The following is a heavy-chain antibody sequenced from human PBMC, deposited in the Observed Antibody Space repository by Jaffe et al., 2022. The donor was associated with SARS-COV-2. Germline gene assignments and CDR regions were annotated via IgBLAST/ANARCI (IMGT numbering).Heavy chain of an antibody. V-gene: IGHV4-59*01. J-gene: IGHJ6*02. CDR3: AREMVEYSYGTSYYYYNGMDV. CDR1: GGSISTYD. D-gene: IGHD5-18*01. Sequence: QVQLQESGPGLVKPSETLSLTCSVSGGSISTYDWSWIRQPPGKGLEWIGYISDSGTTNYNPSLKSRVTISVDTSKNEVSLKLSSVTAADTAVYYCAREMVEYSYGTSYYYYNGMDVWGQGTMVSVSS. CDR2: ISDSGTT.